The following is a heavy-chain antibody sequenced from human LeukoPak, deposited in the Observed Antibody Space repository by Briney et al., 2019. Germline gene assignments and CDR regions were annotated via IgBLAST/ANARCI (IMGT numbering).Heavy chain of an antibody. CDR1: GFTFSSYW. D-gene: IGHD6-19*01. CDR2: INSDGSST. J-gene: IGHJ4*02. V-gene: IGHV3-74*01. Sequence: PGGSLRLSCAASGFTFSSYWMHWVRQAPGKGLVWVSRINSDGSSTSYADSVKGRFTISRDNAKNSLYLQMNSLRAEDTAVYYCASIAVAVRARDYWGQGTLVTVSS. CDR3: ASIAVAVRARDY.